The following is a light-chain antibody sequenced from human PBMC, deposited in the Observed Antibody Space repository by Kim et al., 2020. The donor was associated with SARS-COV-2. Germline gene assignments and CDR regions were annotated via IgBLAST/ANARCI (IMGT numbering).Light chain of an antibody. Sequence: ASVGDRVTITCRASQGISHDLAWYQQKPEKVPKLLIFAASALHSGVPSRFSGSGSGTDFTLTISSLQPEDVATYYCQKYNGAPWTFGQGTKVDIK. V-gene: IGKV1-27*01. J-gene: IGKJ1*01. CDR3: QKYNGAPWT. CDR1: QGISHD. CDR2: AAS.